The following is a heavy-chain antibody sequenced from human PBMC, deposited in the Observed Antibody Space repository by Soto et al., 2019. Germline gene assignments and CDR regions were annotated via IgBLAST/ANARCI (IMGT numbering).Heavy chain of an antibody. CDR1: GGTFSSYA. CDR3: ARDKGCGGDCYSADY. D-gene: IGHD2-21*02. V-gene: IGHV1-69*06. Sequence: ASVKVSCKASGGTFSSYAISWVRQAPGQGLEWMGGIIPIFGTANYAQKFQGRVTITADKSTSTAYMELSSLRSEDTAVYYCARDKGCGGDCYSADYWGQGTLVTVSS. J-gene: IGHJ4*02. CDR2: IIPIFGTA.